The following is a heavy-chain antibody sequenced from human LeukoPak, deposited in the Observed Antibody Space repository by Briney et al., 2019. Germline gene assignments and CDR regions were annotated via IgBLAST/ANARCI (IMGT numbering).Heavy chain of an antibody. CDR2: IYSGGST. Sequence: GGSLRLSCAASGFTFSSYAMSWVRQAPGKGLEWVSVIYSGGSTYYAGSVKDRFTISRHNSKNTLYLQRNSLRAEDTAVYYCARGGFESAAAPYWYYGMDVWGQGTTVTVSS. CDR1: GFTFSSYA. D-gene: IGHD6-13*01. V-gene: IGHV3-53*04. CDR3: ARGGFESAAAPYWYYGMDV. J-gene: IGHJ6*02.